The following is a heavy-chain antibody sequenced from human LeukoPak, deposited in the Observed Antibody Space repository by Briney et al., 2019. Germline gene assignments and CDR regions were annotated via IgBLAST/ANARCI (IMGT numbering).Heavy chain of an antibody. J-gene: IGHJ4*02. CDR3: ARGNVVVVTATVFVNY. Sequence: ASVKVSCKASGGTFSSYAINWVRQAPGQGLEWIGRINPNSGGTNYAQKFQGRVTMTRDTSINTAYMELNRLTSDDTAVYYCARGNVVVVTATVFVNYWGQGTLVTVTS. V-gene: IGHV1-2*06. CDR1: GGTFSSYA. D-gene: IGHD2-15*01. CDR2: INPNSGGT.